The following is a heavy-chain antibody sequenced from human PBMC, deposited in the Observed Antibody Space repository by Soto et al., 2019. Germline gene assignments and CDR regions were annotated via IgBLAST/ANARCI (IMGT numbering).Heavy chain of an antibody. CDR2: IYYSGST. CDR3: ARHVTPGMTTVTTDWFDP. V-gene: IGHV4-39*01. D-gene: IGHD4-17*01. Sequence: QLQLQESGPGLVKPSETLSLTCTVSGGSISSSSYYWGWIRQPPGKGLEWIGSIYYSGSTYYNPSLKSRVPISVATSKNQFSLKLSSVTAADTAVYYCARHVTPGMTTVTTDWFDPWGQGTLVTVSS. CDR1: GGSISSSSYY. J-gene: IGHJ5*02.